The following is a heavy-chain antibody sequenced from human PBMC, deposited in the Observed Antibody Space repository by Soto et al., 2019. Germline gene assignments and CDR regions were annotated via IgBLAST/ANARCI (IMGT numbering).Heavy chain of an antibody. V-gene: IGHV3-23*01. CDR1: GFPFSGYA. CDR2: IIGSGFTK. Sequence: EVQLLESGGGLVQPGGSLGFPGPAPGFPFSGYAMPWARRPPGTGLGWVSAIIGSGFTKYYADYVKGRFTISRDNSKNTLYLQMNSLRAEDTAVYYCAKDRGYSYGYDAFDIWGQGTMVTVSS. J-gene: IGHJ3*02. CDR3: AKDRGYSYGYDAFDI. D-gene: IGHD5-18*01.